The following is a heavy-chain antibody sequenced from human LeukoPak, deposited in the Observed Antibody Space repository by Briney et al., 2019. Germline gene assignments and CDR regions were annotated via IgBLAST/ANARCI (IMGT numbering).Heavy chain of an antibody. D-gene: IGHD3-10*01. Sequence: ASVKVSCKASGYTFTSYGISGVRQAPGQGLEWMGWISAYNGNTNYAQKLQGRVTMTTDTSTSTAYMELRSLRSDDTAVYYCAREHPHFGELWNDYWGQGTLVTVSS. J-gene: IGHJ4*02. V-gene: IGHV1-18*01. CDR1: GYTFTSYG. CDR2: ISAYNGNT. CDR3: AREHPHFGELWNDY.